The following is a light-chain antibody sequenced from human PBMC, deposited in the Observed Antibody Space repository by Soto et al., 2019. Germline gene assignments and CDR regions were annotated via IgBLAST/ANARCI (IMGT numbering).Light chain of an antibody. V-gene: IGKV4-1*01. J-gene: IGKJ1*01. CDR2: WAS. Sequence: DIVMTQSPDSLAVSLGERATITCKSSQTVLDSYNNKDCLSWYQQKPGQPPKLLLYWASTREFGVPDRFSGSGSWADCTLTSSSLPTEDVAVYYCQQYYTTPRTVGQGTKVERK. CDR3: QQYYTTPRT. CDR1: QTVLDSYNNKDC.